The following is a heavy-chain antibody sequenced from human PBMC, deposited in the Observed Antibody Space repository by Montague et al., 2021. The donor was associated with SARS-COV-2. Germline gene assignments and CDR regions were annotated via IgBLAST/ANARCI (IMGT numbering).Heavy chain of an antibody. D-gene: IGHD3-10*01. V-gene: IGHV3-74*01. CDR2: INSDGSST. CDR1: GFTFSSYW. CDR3: ARDWLDYGSGSSPENWFDP. Sequence: SLILSCAASGFTFSSYWMHWVRQAPGKGLVWVSRINSDGSSTSYXDSVKGRFTISRDNAKNTLYLQMNSLRAEDTAVYYCARDWLDYGSGSSPENWFDPWGQGTLVTVSS. J-gene: IGHJ5*02.